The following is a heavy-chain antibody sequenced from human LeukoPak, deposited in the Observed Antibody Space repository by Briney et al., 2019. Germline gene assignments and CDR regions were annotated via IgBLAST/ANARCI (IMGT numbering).Heavy chain of an antibody. CDR1: GGTFSSYA. D-gene: IGHD3-10*01. Sequence: SVKVSCKASGGTFSSYAISWVRQAPGQGLEWMGGIIPIFGTANYAQKFQGRVTITADKSTSTAYMELSRLRSDDTAVYYCARGARDYYASGSYFDHWGQGTLVTVSS. CDR3: ARGARDYYASGSYFDH. J-gene: IGHJ4*02. CDR2: IIPIFGTA. V-gene: IGHV1-69*06.